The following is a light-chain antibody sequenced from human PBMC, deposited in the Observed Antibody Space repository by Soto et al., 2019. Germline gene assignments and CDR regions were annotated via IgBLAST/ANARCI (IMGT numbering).Light chain of an antibody. CDR2: GNS. J-gene: IGLJ2*01. Sequence: QSVLTQPPSVSGAPGQRVTISCTGSSSNIGAGYDVHWYQQLPGTAPKLLIYGNSNRPSGVPDRFSGSKSGTSASLAITGLLAEDEADYYCQSYDRSLSGYVVFGGGTKVTVL. V-gene: IGLV1-40*01. CDR3: QSYDRSLSGYVV. CDR1: SSNIGAGYD.